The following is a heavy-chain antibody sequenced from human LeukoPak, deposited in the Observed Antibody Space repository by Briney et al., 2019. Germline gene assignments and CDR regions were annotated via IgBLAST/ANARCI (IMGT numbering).Heavy chain of an antibody. V-gene: IGHV4-38-2*02. CDR1: GYSISSGFY. J-gene: IGHJ4*02. Sequence: SETLSLTCSVSGYSISSGFYWGWIRQPPGKGLEWIGNIYHSGSTYYDPSLKSRVTISVDTSKNQFSLKLSSVTAADTAVYYCARHPYGSGSYNYWGQGTLVTVSS. CDR2: IYHSGST. CDR3: ARHPYGSGSYNY. D-gene: IGHD3-10*01.